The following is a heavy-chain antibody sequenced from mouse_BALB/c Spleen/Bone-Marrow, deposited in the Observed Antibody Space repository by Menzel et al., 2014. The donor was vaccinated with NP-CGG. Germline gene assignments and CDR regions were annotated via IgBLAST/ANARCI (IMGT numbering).Heavy chain of an antibody. J-gene: IGHJ4*01. V-gene: IGHV1S126*01. Sequence: QVQLQQSGPQLVRPGASVKISCKASGYSFTSYWMHWVRQRPGQGLEWIGMIDPSDSETRINQKFKDKATLPVDKSSSTAYMQLSSPTFEDSAVYDCARGAVAMDYWGQGTSVTVSS. CDR1: GYSFTSYW. CDR3: ARGAVAMDY. CDR2: IDPSDSET.